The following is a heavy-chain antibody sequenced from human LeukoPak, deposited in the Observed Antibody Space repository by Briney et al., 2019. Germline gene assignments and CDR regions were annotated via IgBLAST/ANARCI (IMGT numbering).Heavy chain of an antibody. Sequence: GRSLRLSCAASGFTFSTYSMNWVRQAPGKGLEWVSYISSSSSTIYYADSVKGRFTISRDNAKNSLYLQMNSLRAEDTAVYYCARGSTYYDSSGQVPFDYWGQGTLVTVSS. CDR3: ARGSTYYDSSGQVPFDY. CDR2: ISSSSSTI. V-gene: IGHV3-48*01. CDR1: GFTFSTYS. J-gene: IGHJ4*02. D-gene: IGHD3-22*01.